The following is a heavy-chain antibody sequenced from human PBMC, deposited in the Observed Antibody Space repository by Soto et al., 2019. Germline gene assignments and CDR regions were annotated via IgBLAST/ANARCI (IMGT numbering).Heavy chain of an antibody. D-gene: IGHD3-16*01. Sequence: IVGSGCHRGIINQPPGNGLEWIGSIYYSGYTYYNSSLKSRVTISVDTSKNQFSLKLSSVTAADTAVYYCARHNGPLYVGYYYDMDVWGQGTTVTVSS. CDR1: IVGSGCH. V-gene: IGHV4-39*01. J-gene: IGHJ6*02. CDR2: IYYSGYT. CDR3: ARHNGPLYVGYYYDMDV.